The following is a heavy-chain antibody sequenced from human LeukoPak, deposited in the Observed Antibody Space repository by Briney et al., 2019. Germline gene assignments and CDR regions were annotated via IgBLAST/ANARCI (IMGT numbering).Heavy chain of an antibody. V-gene: IGHV4-34*01. J-gene: IGHJ4*02. CDR2: INHSGST. CDR1: GGSFSGYY. CDR3: ARHGVAAAGTFEY. D-gene: IGHD6-13*01. Sequence: PSETLSLTCAVYGGSFSGYYWSWIRQPPGKGLEWIGEINHSGSTNYNPSLKSRVTISVDTSKNQFSLKLSSVTAADTAVYYCARHGVAAAGTFEYWGQGTLVTVSS.